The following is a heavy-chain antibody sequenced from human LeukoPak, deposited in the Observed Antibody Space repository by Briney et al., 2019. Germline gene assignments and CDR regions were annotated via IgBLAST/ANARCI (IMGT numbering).Heavy chain of an antibody. CDR1: GGTFSSYA. Sequence: GSSVTVSCTASGGTFSSYAISWVRQAPGQGLEWMGGIIPIFGTANYAQKFQGRVTITADESTSTAYMELSSLRSEDTAVYYCARTLVRGDTANYYYYYGMDVWGQGTTVTVSS. CDR3: ARTLVRGDTANYYYYYGMDV. V-gene: IGHV1-69*01. CDR2: IIPIFGTA. J-gene: IGHJ6*02. D-gene: IGHD3-10*01.